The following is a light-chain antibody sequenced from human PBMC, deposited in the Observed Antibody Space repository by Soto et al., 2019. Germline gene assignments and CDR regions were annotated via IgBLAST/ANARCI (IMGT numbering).Light chain of an antibody. Sequence: QSALTQPRSVSGSPGQSVTISCTGTSSDVGEYNYVSWYQQHPGKAPKLMIYDVNKRPSGVPHRFSGSESGNTASLTISGLQAEDEADYYCCSYAGTYTFIFGTGTKVTVL. CDR2: DVN. J-gene: IGLJ1*01. V-gene: IGLV2-11*02. CDR3: CSYAGTYTFI. CDR1: SSDVGEYNY.